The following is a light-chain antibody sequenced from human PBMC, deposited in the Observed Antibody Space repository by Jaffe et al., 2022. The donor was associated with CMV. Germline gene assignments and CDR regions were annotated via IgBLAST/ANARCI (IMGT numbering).Light chain of an antibody. CDR3: QQYNSYLIT. Sequence: DIQMTQSPSTLSASVGDRVTITCRASQSISDWLAWYQQKPGKAPKLLIHKASSLESGVPSRFSGSGSGTEFTLTISSLQPDDFATYYCQQYNSYLITFGGGTKVEIK. J-gene: IGKJ4*01. CDR1: QSISDW. V-gene: IGKV1-5*03. CDR2: KAS.